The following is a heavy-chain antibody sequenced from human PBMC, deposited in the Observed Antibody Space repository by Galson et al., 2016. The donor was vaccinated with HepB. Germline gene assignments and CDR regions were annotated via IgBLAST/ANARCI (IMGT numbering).Heavy chain of an antibody. CDR3: VKGDYYGSGTFYV. CDR2: INRDGSST. J-gene: IGHJ4*02. Sequence: SLRLSCAASGFSFNTYWMYWVRQAPGKGLVWVSRINRDGSSTSYADSVKGRITISRDNSNDTLYLQMDSLRAEDTALYYCVKGDYYGSGTFYVWGQGTLVAVSS. CDR1: GFSFNTYW. D-gene: IGHD3-10*01. V-gene: IGHV3-74*01.